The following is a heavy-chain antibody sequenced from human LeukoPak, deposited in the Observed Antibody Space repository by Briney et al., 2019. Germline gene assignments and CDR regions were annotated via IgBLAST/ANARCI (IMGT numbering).Heavy chain of an antibody. D-gene: IGHD1-1*01. J-gene: IGHJ4*02. Sequence: SGTLSLTCTVSGGSISRSNWWSWVRQPPGKGLEWIGEIHDTGSTNYNPPLKSRVTMSLDKSKNHFSLNLSSVTAADTAVYYCARVNINNWHSCDYWGQGTLVTVSS. CDR2: IHDTGST. V-gene: IGHV4-4*02. CDR3: ARVNINNWHSCDY. CDR1: GGSISRSNW.